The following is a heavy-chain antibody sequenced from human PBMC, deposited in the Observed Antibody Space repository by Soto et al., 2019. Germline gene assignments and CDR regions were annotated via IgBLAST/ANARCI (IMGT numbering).Heavy chain of an antibody. D-gene: IGHD3-10*01. CDR2: IYYSGST. V-gene: IGHV4-59*01. Sequence: QVQLQESGPGLVKPSETLSLTCTVSGGSISSYYWSWIRQPPGKGLEWIGYIYYSGSTNYNPSLKSRVTISVDTSKNQFSLKLSSVTAADTAVYYCARSPLLLWFGELQTGSYYFDYWGQGTLVTVSS. CDR3: ARSPLLLWFGELQTGSYYFDY. CDR1: GGSISSYY. J-gene: IGHJ4*02.